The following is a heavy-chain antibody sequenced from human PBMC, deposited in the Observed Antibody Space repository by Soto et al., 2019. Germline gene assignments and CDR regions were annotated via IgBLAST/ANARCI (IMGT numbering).Heavy chain of an antibody. CDR2: IGDSGST. J-gene: IGHJ5*01. V-gene: IGHV4-31*03. Sequence: QVQLQESGPGLVKASETLSLTCSVSGGSISSGDYYCRWIRQHPGKGPEWIGYIGDSGSTYYNPSLKSRVAISMDTSKNQCSLILTSVSDADTAGYYCARVLLRWFDSWGHGTLVTVSS. CDR1: GGSISSGDYY. CDR3: ARVLLRWFDS.